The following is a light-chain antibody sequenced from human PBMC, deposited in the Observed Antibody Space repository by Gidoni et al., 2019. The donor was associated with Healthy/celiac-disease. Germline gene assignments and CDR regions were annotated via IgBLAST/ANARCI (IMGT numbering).Light chain of an antibody. J-gene: IGKJ2*01. CDR2: DAS. CDR1: QDISNY. V-gene: IGKV1-33*01. CDR3: QQYDNLPGYT. Sequence: DIQMTQSPSSLSASVGDIVTITCQASQDISNYLNWYQQKPGKAPKLLIYDASNLETGVPSRFSGSGSGTDFTFTISSLQPEDIATYYCQQYDNLPGYTFGQGTKLEIK.